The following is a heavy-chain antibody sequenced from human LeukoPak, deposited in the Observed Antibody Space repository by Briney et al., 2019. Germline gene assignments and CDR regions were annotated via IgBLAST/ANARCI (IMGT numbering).Heavy chain of an antibody. CDR1: GLTFSNYA. D-gene: IGHD5-18*01. V-gene: IGHV3-30-3*01. J-gene: IGHJ2*01. CDR2: ISYDGSNK. CDR3: ARARVDIAMFTWLNWYFDL. Sequence: GGSLRLSCAASGLTFSNYAIHWFRQAPGKGLEWMAVISYDGSNKYYADSVKGRFTISRDNSKNALYLQMNSLRAEDTAVYYCARARVDIAMFTWLNWYFDLWGRGTLVTVSS.